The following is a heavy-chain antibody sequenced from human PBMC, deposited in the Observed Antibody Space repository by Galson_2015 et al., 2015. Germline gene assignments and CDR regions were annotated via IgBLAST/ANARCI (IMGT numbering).Heavy chain of an antibody. Sequence: SLRLSCAASGFTFSSYGMHWVRQAPGKGLEWVAVISYDGSNKYYADSVKGRFTISRDNSKNTLYLQMNSLRAEDTAVYYCAKEMDIVVVVADSKIDYWGQGTLVTVSS. CDR3: AKEMDIVVVVADSKIDY. D-gene: IGHD2-15*01. CDR2: ISYDGSNK. CDR1: GFTFSSYG. J-gene: IGHJ4*02. V-gene: IGHV3-30*18.